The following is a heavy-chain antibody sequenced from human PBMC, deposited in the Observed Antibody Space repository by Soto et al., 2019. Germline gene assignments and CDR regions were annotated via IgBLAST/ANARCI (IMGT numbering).Heavy chain of an antibody. D-gene: IGHD6-19*01. CDR1: GGSISSSNW. V-gene: IGHV4-4*02. CDR3: ARHSSGWYRFDY. J-gene: IGHJ4*02. Sequence: SETLSLTCGVSGGSISSSNWWSWVRQPPGKGLEWIGEIYHSGSTNYNPSLKSRVTISVDKSKNQFSLKLSSVTAADTAVYYCARHSSGWYRFDYWGQGTLVTVSS. CDR2: IYHSGST.